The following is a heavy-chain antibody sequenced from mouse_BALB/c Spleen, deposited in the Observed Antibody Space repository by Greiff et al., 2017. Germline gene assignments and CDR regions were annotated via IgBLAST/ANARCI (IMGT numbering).Heavy chain of an antibody. CDR3: AREGYGRGAMDY. D-gene: IGHD2-1*01. CDR1: GFSLTGYG. Sequence: VKLMESGPGLVAPSQNLSITCTVSGFSLTGYGVNWVRQPPGKGLEWLGMIWGDGSTDYTSALKSRLSISKDNSKSQVFLKMNSLQTDYTARYYHAREGYGRGAMDYWGQGTSVTVSS. V-gene: IGHV2-6-7*01. CDR2: IWGDGST. J-gene: IGHJ4*01.